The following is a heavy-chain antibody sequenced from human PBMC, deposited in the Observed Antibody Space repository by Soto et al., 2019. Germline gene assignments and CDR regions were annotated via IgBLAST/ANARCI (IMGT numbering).Heavy chain of an antibody. J-gene: IGHJ6*02. V-gene: IGHV5-10-1*01. CDR2: IDPSNSYT. D-gene: IGHD1-20*01. CDR1: GYSFTSYW. CDR3: ARNVGILSGYYYGMDV. Sequence: PGESLKISYEGSGYSFTSYWNSWVRQMPGKGLEWMGRIDPSNSYTNYSPSFQGHVTISADKSISTAYLQWSSLKASDTAMYYCARNVGILSGYYYGMDVWGHGTTVTVSS.